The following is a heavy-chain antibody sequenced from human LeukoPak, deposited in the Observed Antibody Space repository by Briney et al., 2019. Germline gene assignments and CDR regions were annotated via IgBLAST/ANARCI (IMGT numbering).Heavy chain of an antibody. Sequence: SETLSLTCAVSGGSISSSNHYWGWIRQPPGKGLEWIGDIYYSGSTYYNASLKSRVTISVDTSKNQYSLKLNSVTAADTAVYYCARRGETTGYYFDYWGRGALVTVSS. V-gene: IGHV4-39*01. CDR3: ARRGETTGYYFDY. CDR1: GGSISSSNHY. CDR2: IYYSGST. D-gene: IGHD4-17*01. J-gene: IGHJ4*02.